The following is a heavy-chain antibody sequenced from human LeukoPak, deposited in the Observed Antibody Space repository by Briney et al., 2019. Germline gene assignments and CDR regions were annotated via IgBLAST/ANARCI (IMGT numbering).Heavy chain of an antibody. CDR3: ARLSGSYSPFDY. J-gene: IGHJ4*02. CDR1: GGSISSSSYY. D-gene: IGHD1-26*01. V-gene: IGHV4-39*01. CDR2: IYYSGST. Sequence: NTSETLSLTCTVSGGSISSSSYYWGWIRQPPGKGLEWIGSIYYSGSTYYNPSLKSRVTISADTSKNQFSLKLSSVPAADTAVYYCARLSGSYSPFDYWGQGTLVTVSS.